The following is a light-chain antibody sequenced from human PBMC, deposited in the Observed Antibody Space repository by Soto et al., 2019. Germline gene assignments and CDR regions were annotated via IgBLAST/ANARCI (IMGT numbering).Light chain of an antibody. CDR2: EAS. CDR3: QQYNGNPYT. CDR1: QTVTDL. V-gene: IGKV1-5*03. J-gene: IGKJ2*01. Sequence: QMTQSPSTLSASVGDRVTITCRSSQTVTDLVAWYQVKPGAAPKLLIYEASALERGVPSRFSGSGSGTEFALTISRLQPDDFATYFCQQYNGNPYTFGPGTKIEVK.